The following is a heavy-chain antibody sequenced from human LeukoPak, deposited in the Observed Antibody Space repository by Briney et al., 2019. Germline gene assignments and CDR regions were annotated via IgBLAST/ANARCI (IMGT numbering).Heavy chain of an antibody. Sequence: PGGSLRLSCAASGFTFSSYWMSWVRQAPGKGLEWVANIKQDGSEKYYVDSVKGRFTISRDNAKNSLYLQMNSLRAEDTAVYYCARDLMVRGSWYYYYYYMDVWGKGTTVTISS. D-gene: IGHD3-10*01. V-gene: IGHV3-7*01. J-gene: IGHJ6*03. CDR1: GFTFSSYW. CDR3: ARDLMVRGSWYYYYYYMDV. CDR2: IKQDGSEK.